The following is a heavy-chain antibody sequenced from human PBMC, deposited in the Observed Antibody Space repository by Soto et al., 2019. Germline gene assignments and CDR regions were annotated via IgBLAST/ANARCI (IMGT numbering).Heavy chain of an antibody. J-gene: IGHJ3*02. V-gene: IGHV1-2*02. Sequence: QVHLVQSGAEVKKPGASMKVSCTASGYTLTSHHVHWVRQAPGRRLEWMGSINPDTGVAQYTARFQGRVIMTRDASTSTVYMELRGLTYDDTAIFYCARGGGVGLDGSAAFDIWGQGTMVTVSS. CDR2: INPDTGVA. CDR3: ARGGGVGLDGSAAFDI. CDR1: GYTLTSHH. D-gene: IGHD1-1*01.